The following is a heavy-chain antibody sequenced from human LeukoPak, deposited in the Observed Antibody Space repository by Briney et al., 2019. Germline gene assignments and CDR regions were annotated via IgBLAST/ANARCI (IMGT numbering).Heavy chain of an antibody. CDR3: AKEGARKAAYPNTFDN. Sequence: GGSLRLSCAVSGFTFSSYGMHWVRQAPGKGLEWVAVISYDGSNKYYADSVKGRFTISRDNSKNTLYLQMNSLRAEDTAVYYCAKEGARKAAYPNTFDNWGQGTLVTVSS. J-gene: IGHJ4*02. D-gene: IGHD2-15*01. V-gene: IGHV3-30*18. CDR1: GFTFSSYG. CDR2: ISYDGSNK.